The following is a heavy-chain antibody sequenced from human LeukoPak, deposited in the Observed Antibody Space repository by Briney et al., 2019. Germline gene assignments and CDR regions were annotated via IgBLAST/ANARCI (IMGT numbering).Heavy chain of an antibody. V-gene: IGHV3-21*01. Sequence: GGSLRLSCAASGFTFSSYSMNWVRQAPGKGLEWVSSISSDSKYIYYADSVKGRFTISRDNTKNSLFLRLNSLRAEDTAVYYCARHAEYYDILTASDYWGQGTPVTVSS. CDR3: ARHAEYYDILTASDY. J-gene: IGHJ4*02. CDR1: GFTFSSYS. D-gene: IGHD3-9*01. CDR2: ISSDSKYI.